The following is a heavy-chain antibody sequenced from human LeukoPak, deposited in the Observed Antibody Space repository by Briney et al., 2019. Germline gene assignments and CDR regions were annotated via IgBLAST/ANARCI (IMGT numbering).Heavy chain of an antibody. CDR2: IYYSGST. J-gene: IGHJ4*02. CDR3: ARGMVATNFDC. CDR1: GGSISSYY. Sequence: SETLSLTCTVSGGSISSYYWSWIRQPPGEGLEWIGYIYYSGSTNYNPSLKSRVTISVDTSKNQFSLKLSSVTAADTAVYYCARGMVATNFDCWGQGTLVTVSS. D-gene: IGHD5-12*01. V-gene: IGHV4-59*01.